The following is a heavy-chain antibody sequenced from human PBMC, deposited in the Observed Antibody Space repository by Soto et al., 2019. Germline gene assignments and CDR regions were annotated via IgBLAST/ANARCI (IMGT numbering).Heavy chain of an antibody. V-gene: IGHV1-24*01. D-gene: IGHD3-22*01. CDR3: AHYDSSGYYSGEFDY. CDR2: FDPEDGET. Sequence: GASVKVSCKVSGYTLTELSMHWVRQAPGKGLEWMGGFDPEDGETIYAQKFQGRVTMTEDTSTDTAYMELSSLRSEDTAVYYCAHYDSSGYYSGEFDYWGQGTLVTVSS. J-gene: IGHJ4*02. CDR1: GYTLTELS.